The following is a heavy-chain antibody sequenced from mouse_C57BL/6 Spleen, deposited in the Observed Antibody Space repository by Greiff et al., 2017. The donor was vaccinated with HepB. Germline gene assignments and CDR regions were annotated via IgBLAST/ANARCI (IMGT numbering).Heavy chain of an antibody. V-gene: IGHV5-16*01. Sequence: DVQLVESEGGLVQPGSSMKLSCTASGFTFSDYYMAWVRQVPEKGLEWVANINYDGSSTYYLDSLKSRFIISRDNAKNILYLQMSSLKSEDTATYYCARAGPLAMDYWGQGTSVTVSS. CDR2: INYDGSST. CDR3: ARAGPLAMDY. CDR1: GFTFSDYY. D-gene: IGHD4-1*01. J-gene: IGHJ4*01.